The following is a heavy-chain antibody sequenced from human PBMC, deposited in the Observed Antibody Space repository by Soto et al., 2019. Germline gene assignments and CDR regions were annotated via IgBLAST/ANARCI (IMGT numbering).Heavy chain of an antibody. CDR2: IYYSGST. CDR1: GGSISSSGYY. CDR3: ARLGNYYDSSGYYINWFDP. Sequence: SETLSLTCTVSGGSISSSGYYWGWIRQPPGKGLEWIGSIYYSGSTYYNPSLKSRVTISVDTSKNQFSLKLSSVTAADTAVYYCARLGNYYDSSGYYINWFDPWGQGTLVTVSS. D-gene: IGHD3-22*01. J-gene: IGHJ5*02. V-gene: IGHV4-39*01.